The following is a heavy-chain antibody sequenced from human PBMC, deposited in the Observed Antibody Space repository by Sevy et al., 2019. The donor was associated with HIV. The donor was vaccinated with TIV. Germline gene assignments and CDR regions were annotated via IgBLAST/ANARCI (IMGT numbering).Heavy chain of an antibody. V-gene: IGHV5-51*01. CDR3: ARQPTTVTKRASYYFDY. J-gene: IGHJ4*02. CDR2: IYPGDSDT. Sequence: GESLKISCKGSGYSFTSYWIVWVRQMPGKGLEWMGIIYPGDSDTRYSPSFQGQVTISADKSISTAYLQWSSLKASDTAMYYCARQPTTVTKRASYYFDYWGQGTLVTVSS. CDR1: GYSFTSYW. D-gene: IGHD4-17*01.